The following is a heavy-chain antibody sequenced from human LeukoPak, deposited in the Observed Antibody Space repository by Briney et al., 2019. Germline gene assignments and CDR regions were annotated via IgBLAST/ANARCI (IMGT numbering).Heavy chain of an antibody. V-gene: IGHV5-10-1*01. CDR2: VDPSDSYT. CDR1: GHSFTSYW. Sequence: GESLRISCKGSGHSFTSYWISWVRQMPGKGLEWMGRVDPSDSYTNYSPSFQGHVTISADKSISTAYLQWSSLKASDTAMYYCASLLGGYYDNFNDYWGQGTLVTVSS. D-gene: IGHD3-22*01. CDR3: ASLLGGYYDNFNDY. J-gene: IGHJ4*02.